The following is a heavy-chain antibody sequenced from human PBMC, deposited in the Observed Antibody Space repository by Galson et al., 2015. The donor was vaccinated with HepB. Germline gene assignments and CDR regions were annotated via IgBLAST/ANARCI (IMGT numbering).Heavy chain of an antibody. J-gene: IGHJ4*02. Sequence: SLRLSCAASGFTFSYYAMSWVRQAPGKGLEWISAITPSGDNTYSADSMKGRFTFSRDNSRNTLFLQMKSLRADATGIYFCVKVFPEKTDGWYRQALYYFDSWGQGTRVTVSS. CDR1: GFTFSYYA. D-gene: IGHD6-19*01. CDR3: VKVFPEKTDGWYRQALYYFDS. CDR2: ITPSGDNT. V-gene: IGHV3-23*01.